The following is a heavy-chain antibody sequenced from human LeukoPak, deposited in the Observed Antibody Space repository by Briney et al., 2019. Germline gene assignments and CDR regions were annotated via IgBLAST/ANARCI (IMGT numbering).Heavy chain of an antibody. CDR3: ARGSFDSSGYYVFDY. Sequence: PSETLSLTCSVSGGSISTNYWSWIRQPAGKGLQWIGRIYNTGNINYSPSLESRVTMSADTSKNQFSLKLSSVTAADTAVYYCARGSFDSSGYYVFDYWGQGSLVTVSS. V-gene: IGHV4-4*07. J-gene: IGHJ4*02. CDR2: IYNTGNI. CDR1: GGSISTNY. D-gene: IGHD3-22*01.